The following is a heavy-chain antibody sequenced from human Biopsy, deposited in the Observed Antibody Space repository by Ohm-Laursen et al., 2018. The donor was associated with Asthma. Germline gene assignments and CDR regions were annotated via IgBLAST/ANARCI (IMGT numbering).Heavy chain of an antibody. J-gene: IGHJ3*01. CDR3: AKALGGGDGFDV. CDR2: ITGSGGFT. CDR1: GFTFSNYV. Sequence: SLRLSCTASGFTFSNYVMSWVRQAPGKGLEWVSSITGSGGFTYYADSVKGRFTISRDKSDNTLYLQMNSLTTEDTAVYHCAKALGGGDGFDVWGLGTTVTVSS. V-gene: IGHV3-23*01.